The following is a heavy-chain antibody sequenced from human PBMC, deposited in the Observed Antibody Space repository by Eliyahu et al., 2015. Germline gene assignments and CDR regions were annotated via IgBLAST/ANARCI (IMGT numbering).Heavy chain of an antibody. CDR2: IWHSGAT. CDR3: ARDPGXSSSYFDS. Sequence: QVQLQESGPGLVKPSGTLSLTXAVSGXXITNRNWWSWVRQSPGKGLEWIGEIWHSGATNYNPSLVSRVTISVDKSKNQFSLSLKSVTAADTAVYYCARDPGXSSSYFDSWGHGSLVTVSS. D-gene: IGHD1-26*01. J-gene: IGHJ4*01. V-gene: IGHV4-4*02. CDR1: GXXITNRNW.